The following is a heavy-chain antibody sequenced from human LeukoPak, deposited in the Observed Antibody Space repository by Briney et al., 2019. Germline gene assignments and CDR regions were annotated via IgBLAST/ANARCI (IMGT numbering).Heavy chain of an antibody. CDR3: AKDPTGDYILLVGMDV. Sequence: GGSLRLSCAASGFTFSSYAMSWVRQAPGKGLERVSAISGSGASTYYADSVKGRFTISRDNSKNTLYLQMNSLRAEDTAVYYCAKDPTGDYILLVGMDVWGQGTTVTVSS. CDR1: GFTFSSYA. J-gene: IGHJ6*02. V-gene: IGHV3-23*01. CDR2: ISGSGAST. D-gene: IGHD4-17*01.